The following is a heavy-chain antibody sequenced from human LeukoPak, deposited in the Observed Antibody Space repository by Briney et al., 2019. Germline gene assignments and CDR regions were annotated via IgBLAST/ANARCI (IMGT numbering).Heavy chain of an antibody. Sequence: SETLSLTCTVSGGSISSYYWSWIRQPAGKGLEWIGRIYTSGNTNYNPSLKSRVTMSVDTSKNQFSLKLSSVTAADTAVYYCARGGILTGTNWFDPWGQGTLITVSS. CDR1: GGSISSYY. D-gene: IGHD1-7*01. CDR3: ARGGILTGTNWFDP. CDR2: IYTSGNT. V-gene: IGHV4-4*07. J-gene: IGHJ5*02.